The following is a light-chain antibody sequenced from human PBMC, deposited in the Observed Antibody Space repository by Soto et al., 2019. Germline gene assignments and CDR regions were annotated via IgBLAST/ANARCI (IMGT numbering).Light chain of an antibody. V-gene: IGKV4-1*01. CDR2: WAS. J-gene: IGKJ1*01. Sequence: DIVMTQSPDSLAVSPGERATINCKSSQSVLYSSNNKNYLAWYQQKPGQPPNLLIYWASTRESGVPDRFSGSGSGTNFTLTISRLQAEDVAVYYCQQYYNAPWTVGEGTKVEI. CDR1: QSVLYSSNNKNY. CDR3: QQYYNAPWT.